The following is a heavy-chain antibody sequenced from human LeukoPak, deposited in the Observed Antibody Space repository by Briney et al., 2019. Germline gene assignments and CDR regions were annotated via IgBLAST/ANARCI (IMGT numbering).Heavy chain of an antibody. CDR2: FDPEDGET. D-gene: IGHD1-26*01. V-gene: IGHV1-24*01. J-gene: IGHJ6*02. CDR1: GYTLTELS. Sequence: ASVKVSCKVSGYTLTELSMHWVRQAPGKGLEWMGGFDPEDGETIYAQKFQGRVTMTEDTSTDTAYMELSSLRSEDTAVYYCATTGDGRGTYNNYYYGMGVWGQGTTVTVTS. CDR3: ATTGDGRGTYNNYYYGMGV.